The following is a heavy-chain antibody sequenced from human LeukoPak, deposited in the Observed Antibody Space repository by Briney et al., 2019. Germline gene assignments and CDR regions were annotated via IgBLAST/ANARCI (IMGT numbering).Heavy chain of an antibody. CDR3: ATSPYSSSWYARENY. J-gene: IGHJ4*02. D-gene: IGHD6-13*01. CDR2: ISSSSSYI. Sequence: PGGSLRLSCAASGFTFSSYSMNWVRQAPGKGLEWVSSISSSSSYIYYADSVKGRFTISRDNAKNSLYLQMNSLRAEDTALYYCATSPYSSSWYARENYWGQGTLVTVSS. V-gene: IGHV3-21*04. CDR1: GFTFSSYS.